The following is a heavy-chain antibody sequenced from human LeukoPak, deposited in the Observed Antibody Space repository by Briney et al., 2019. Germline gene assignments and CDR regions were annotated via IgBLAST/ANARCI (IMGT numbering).Heavy chain of an antibody. V-gene: IGHV3-43D*03. D-gene: IGHD3-3*01. CDR2: ISWDGGST. J-gene: IGHJ5*02. Sequence: GGSLRLSCAASGFTFDDYAMHWVRQAPGKGLEWVSLISWDGGSTYYADSVKGRFTISRDNSKNTLYLQMNSLRAEDTAVYYCAKGLKERITIFGVVSRRYNWFDPWGQGTLVTVSS. CDR1: GFTFDDYA. CDR3: AKGLKERITIFGVVSRRYNWFDP.